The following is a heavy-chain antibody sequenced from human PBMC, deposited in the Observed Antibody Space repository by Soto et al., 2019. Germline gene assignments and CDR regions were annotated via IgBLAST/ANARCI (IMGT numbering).Heavy chain of an antibody. CDR1: GFNFRRYG. D-gene: IGHD2-21*02. J-gene: IGHJ4*02. CDR2: ISYDGSNK. Sequence: PWGALKTSRAASGFNFRRYGIHRVPPAPGKGLEWVAVISYDGSNKYYADSVKGRFTISRDNSKNTLYLQMNSLRAEDTAVYYCAKDDSVTAHPLYYFDYWGQGTLVTVSS. CDR3: AKDDSVTAHPLYYFDY. V-gene: IGHV3-30*18.